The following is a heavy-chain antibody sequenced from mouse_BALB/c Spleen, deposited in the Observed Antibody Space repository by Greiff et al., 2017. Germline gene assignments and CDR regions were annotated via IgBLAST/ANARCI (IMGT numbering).Heavy chain of an antibody. CDR3: ARLDY. CDR2: ISSGGSYT. V-gene: IGHV5-6*01. Sequence: EVQGVESGGGLVKPGGSLKLSCAASGFTFSSYGMSWVRQTPDKRLEWVATISSGGSYTYYPDSVKGRFTISRDNAKNTLYLQMSSLKSEDTAMYYCARLDYWGQGTSVTVSS. CDR1: GFTFSSYG. J-gene: IGHJ4*01.